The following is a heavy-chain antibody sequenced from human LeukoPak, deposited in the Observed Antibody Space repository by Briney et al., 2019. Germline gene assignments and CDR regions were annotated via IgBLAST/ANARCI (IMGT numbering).Heavy chain of an antibody. CDR3: AKPRAMTTGVGRYFDL. V-gene: IGHV3-23*01. D-gene: IGHD1-1*01. Sequence: GGSLRLSCAAPGFTFTSYAMSWIRQAPGKGLEWVSAISGGGEDTYYPDSVKGRFTISRDNSKNTLYLQMNSLRAEDAAIYYCAKPRAMTTGVGRYFDLWGRGTLVTVSS. CDR1: GFTFTSYA. J-gene: IGHJ2*01. CDR2: ISGGGEDT.